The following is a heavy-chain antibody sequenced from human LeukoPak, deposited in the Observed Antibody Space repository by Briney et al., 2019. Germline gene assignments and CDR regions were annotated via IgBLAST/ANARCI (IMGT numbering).Heavy chain of an antibody. Sequence: GGSLRLSCAASGFTFSSYAMHWVRQAPGKGLEWVAVISYDGSNKYYADSVKGRFTISRDNSKNTLYLQMNSLRAEDTAVYYCARDLYYGSSGYYPHYWGQGTLVTVSS. D-gene: IGHD3-22*01. J-gene: IGHJ4*02. V-gene: IGHV3-30-3*01. CDR2: ISYDGSNK. CDR3: ARDLYYGSSGYYPHY. CDR1: GFTFSSYA.